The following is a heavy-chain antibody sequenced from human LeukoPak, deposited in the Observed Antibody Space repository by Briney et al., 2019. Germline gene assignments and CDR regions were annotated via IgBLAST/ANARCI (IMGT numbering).Heavy chain of an antibody. J-gene: IGHJ4*02. CDR3: AKRPLKTYHVPATALPFDY. Sequence: TGGSLRLSCAASGFTFGSSGMSWVRQAPGKGLEWVAGISSSATYTYYADSVKGRFTISRDNSKNTLYLQMKSLRAEDTAIYYCAKRPLKTYHVPATALPFDYWGQGTLVTVSS. CDR2: ISSSATYT. D-gene: IGHD2-2*01. CDR1: GFTFGSSG. V-gene: IGHV3-23*01.